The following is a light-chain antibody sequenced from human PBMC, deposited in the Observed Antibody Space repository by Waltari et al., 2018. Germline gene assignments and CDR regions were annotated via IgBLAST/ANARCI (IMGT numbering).Light chain of an antibody. J-gene: IGKJ3*01. CDR3: QHRSNWPPEFT. CDR2: DAS. CDR1: QSISSF. Sequence: IVLTQSPATLSLSPGERSTLSCRASQSISSFLAWYQQKPGQAPRLLIYDASNRATGIPARFGGSGSETDFTLTISSLEPEDFAVYYCQHRSNWPPEFTFGPGTKVYIK. V-gene: IGKV3-11*01.